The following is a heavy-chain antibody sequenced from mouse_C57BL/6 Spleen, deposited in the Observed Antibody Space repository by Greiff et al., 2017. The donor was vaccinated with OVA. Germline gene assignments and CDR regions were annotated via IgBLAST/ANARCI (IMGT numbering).Heavy chain of an antibody. J-gene: IGHJ4*01. CDR2: IFPGSGST. D-gene: IGHD1-1*01. CDR3: ASPLYYYYGSSYYAMDY. CDR1: GYTFTDYY. Sequence: VQLQQSGPELVKPGASVKISCKASGYTFTDYYINWVKQRPGQGLEWIGWIFPGSGSTYYNEKFKGKATLTVDKSSSTAYMLLSSLTSEDSAVYFCASPLYYYYGSSYYAMDYWGQGTSVTVSS. V-gene: IGHV1-75*01.